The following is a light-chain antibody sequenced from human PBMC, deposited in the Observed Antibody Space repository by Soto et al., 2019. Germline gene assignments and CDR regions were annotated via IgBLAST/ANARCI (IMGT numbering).Light chain of an antibody. CDR2: GAS. Sequence: EIVLTQSPGTLSLSPGERATLSCRASQSVSSSYLAWYQQKPGQAPRLLIYGASSRATGIPDRFSGSGSGTDFTLTISRLEPEDFAVYYCQQYDSSPRTFGGRTKVEIK. CDR3: QQYDSSPRT. CDR1: QSVSSSY. V-gene: IGKV3-20*01. J-gene: IGKJ4*01.